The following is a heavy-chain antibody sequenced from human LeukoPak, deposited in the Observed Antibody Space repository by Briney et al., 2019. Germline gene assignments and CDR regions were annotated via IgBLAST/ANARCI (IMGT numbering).Heavy chain of an antibody. CDR2: ISGSGGST. CDR1: GFTFSSYG. CDR3: AKAGIAAAGTRWFDP. J-gene: IGHJ5*02. V-gene: IGHV3-23*01. D-gene: IGHD6-13*01. Sequence: GGSLRLSCAASGFTFSSYGMHWVRQAPGKGLEWVSAISGSGGSTYYADSVKGRFTISRDNSKNTLYLQMNSLRAEDTAVYYCAKAGIAAAGTRWFDPWGQGTLVTVSS.